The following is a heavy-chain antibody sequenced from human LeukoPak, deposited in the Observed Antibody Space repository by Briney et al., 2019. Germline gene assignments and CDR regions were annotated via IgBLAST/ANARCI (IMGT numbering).Heavy chain of an antibody. J-gene: IGHJ4*02. Sequence: SETLSLTCTVSGGSISSGSYYWSWIRQPAGKGLEWIGYIYYSGSTNYNPSLKSRVTISVDTSKNQFSLKLSSVTAADTAVYYCARGLYCSGGSCSDYWGQGTLVTVSS. D-gene: IGHD2-15*01. CDR3: ARGLYCSGGSCSDY. CDR2: IYYSGST. CDR1: GGSISSGSYY. V-gene: IGHV4-61*10.